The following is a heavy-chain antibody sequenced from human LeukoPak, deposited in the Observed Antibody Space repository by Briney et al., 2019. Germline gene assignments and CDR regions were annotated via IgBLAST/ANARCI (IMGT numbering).Heavy chain of an antibody. CDR3: AKSSMEAVVGYFDY. Sequence: PGGSLRLSCAASGFTFDDYAMHWVRQAPGKGLEWVSGISWNSGSIGYADSVKGRFTISRDNAKNSLYLQMNSLRAEDTALYYCAKSSMEAVVGYFDYWGQGTLVTVSS. J-gene: IGHJ4*02. V-gene: IGHV3-9*01. D-gene: IGHD2-15*01. CDR1: GFTFDDYA. CDR2: ISWNSGSI.